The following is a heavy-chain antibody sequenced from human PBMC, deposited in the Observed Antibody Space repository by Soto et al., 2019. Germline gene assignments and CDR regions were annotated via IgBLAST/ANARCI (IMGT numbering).Heavy chain of an antibody. J-gene: IGHJ4*02. Sequence: GGSQRLSCAASGSTFSSYSMNWVRQAPGKGLEWVSSISSSSSYIYYADSVKGRFTISRDNAKNSLYLQMNSLRAEDTAVYYCARDLISGWYAVVYWGQGTLVTVSS. V-gene: IGHV3-21*01. CDR3: ARDLISGWYAVVY. CDR2: ISSSSSYI. D-gene: IGHD6-19*01. CDR1: GSTFSSYS.